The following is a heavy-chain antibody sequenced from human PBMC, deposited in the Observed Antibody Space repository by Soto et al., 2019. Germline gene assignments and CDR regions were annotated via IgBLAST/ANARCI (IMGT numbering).Heavy chain of an antibody. CDR2: ISYAGANK. V-gene: IGHV3-30-3*01. Sequence: LRLSCAASGFTFSSYAMHWVRQAPGKGLEWVAVISYAGANKNYADSVKGRFTISRDNSKNTLYLQMNSLRAEDTAVYYCARGPSSLTRFDYWGQGTLVNVSS. J-gene: IGHJ4*02. CDR1: GFTFSSYA. CDR3: ARGPSSLTRFDY. D-gene: IGHD2-2*01.